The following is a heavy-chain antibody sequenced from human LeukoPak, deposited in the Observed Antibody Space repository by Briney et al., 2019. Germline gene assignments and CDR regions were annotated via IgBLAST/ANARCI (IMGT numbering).Heavy chain of an antibody. D-gene: IGHD5-12*01. CDR2: IYYSGIT. Sequence: SETLSLTCTVSGDSISSYYWSWIRQPPGKGLQWIGYIYYSGITRYNPSLKSRVTISVDTSKNQFSLKLSSVTAADTAVYYCASGGYSGYAFDYWGQGTLVTVSS. CDR1: GDSISSYY. J-gene: IGHJ4*02. CDR3: ASGGYSGYAFDY. V-gene: IGHV4-59*01.